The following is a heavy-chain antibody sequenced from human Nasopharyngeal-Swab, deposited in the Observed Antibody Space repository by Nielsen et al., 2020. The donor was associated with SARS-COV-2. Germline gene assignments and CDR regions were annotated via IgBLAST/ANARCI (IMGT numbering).Heavy chain of an antibody. CDR3: ARDGKALYYDFPESPFDY. Sequence: GESLKISCAASGFTFSSYWMSWVRQAPGKGLEWVANIKQDGSEKYYVDSVKGRFTISRDNAKNSLYLQMNSLRAEDTAVYYCARDGKALYYDFPESPFDYWGQGTLATVSS. D-gene: IGHD3-3*01. CDR2: IKQDGSEK. CDR1: GFTFSSYW. J-gene: IGHJ4*02. V-gene: IGHV3-7*01.